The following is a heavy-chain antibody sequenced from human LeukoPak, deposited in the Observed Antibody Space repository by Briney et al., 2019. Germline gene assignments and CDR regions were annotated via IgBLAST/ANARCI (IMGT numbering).Heavy chain of an antibody. Sequence: GGSLRLSCAASGFTFSSYSMNWVRQAPGKGLEWVSYIISSSSTISYADSVKGRFTISRDNAKNSLFLQMNSLRAEDTAVYYCAAYGDYHYWGQGTLVTVS. V-gene: IGHV3-48*01. CDR3: AAYGDYHY. D-gene: IGHD4-17*01. CDR2: IISSSSTI. J-gene: IGHJ4*02. CDR1: GFTFSSYS.